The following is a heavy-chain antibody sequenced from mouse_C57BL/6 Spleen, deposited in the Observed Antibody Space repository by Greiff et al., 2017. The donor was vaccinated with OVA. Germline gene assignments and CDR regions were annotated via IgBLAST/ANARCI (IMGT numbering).Heavy chain of an antibody. D-gene: IGHD2-3*01. J-gene: IGHJ1*03. CDR1: GYTFTSYW. Sequence: QVQLQQPGAELVRPGTSVKLSCKASGYTFTSYWMHWVKQRPGQGLEWIGVIDPSDSYTNYNQKFKGKATLTVDTSSSTAYMQLSSLTSEDSAVYYCARGTDYDGYPWYFDVWGTGTTVTVSS. CDR2: IDPSDSYT. V-gene: IGHV1-59*01. CDR3: ARGTDYDGYPWYFDV.